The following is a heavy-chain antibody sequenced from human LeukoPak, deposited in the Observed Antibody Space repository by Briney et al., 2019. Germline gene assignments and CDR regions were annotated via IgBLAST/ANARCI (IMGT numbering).Heavy chain of an antibody. J-gene: IGHJ4*02. CDR2: INHSGGT. V-gene: IGHV4-34*01. CDR3: ARYVYRHGSNSFDY. Sequence: PSEALSPTCAVFGGSFSGYYWSWIRQSPGRGLEWIGEINHSGGTNKNPSLKSRVTISVDTSKNQFSLKLSSVTAADTAVYYCARYVYRHGSNSFDYWGQGTLVTVSS. D-gene: IGHD2/OR15-2a*01. CDR1: GGSFSGYY.